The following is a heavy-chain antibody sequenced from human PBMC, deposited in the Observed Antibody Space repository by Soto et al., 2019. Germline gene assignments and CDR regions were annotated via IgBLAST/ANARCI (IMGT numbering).Heavy chain of an antibody. CDR1: GYSFTIYW. CDR3: ARGVVIAAARGHRSVGTFDY. J-gene: IGHJ4*02. D-gene: IGHD2-15*01. Sequence: GASLKISCKGSGYSFTIYWIAWVRQMPGKGLEWLGIIYPGDSDTRYSPSFQGQVTISADRSISPAYLQWSNLKASDTAMYYCARGVVIAAARGHRSVGTFDYGGQGTPVPVSS. V-gene: IGHV5-51*01. CDR2: IYPGDSDT.